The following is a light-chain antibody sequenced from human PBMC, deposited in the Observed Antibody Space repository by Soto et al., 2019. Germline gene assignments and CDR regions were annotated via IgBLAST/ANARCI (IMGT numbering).Light chain of an antibody. CDR1: QDISNF. J-gene: IGKJ4*01. Sequence: DIQLTQSPSFLSASVGDRVTITCRASQDISNFLAWYQQKPGKAPKLLIYAASTLQSGVPSRFSGSGSGREFTLTISSLQPEDFATYHCQQLNSYPIATFGGGTKVDNK. V-gene: IGKV1-9*01. CDR2: AAS. CDR3: QQLNSYPIAT.